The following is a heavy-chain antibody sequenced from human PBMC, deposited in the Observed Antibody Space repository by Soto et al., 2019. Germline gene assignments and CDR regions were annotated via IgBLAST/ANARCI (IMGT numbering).Heavy chain of an antibody. Sequence: SETLSLTCAVYGGSISGYYWSWIRQPPGKGLEWIGEINHSGSTNYNPSLKSRVTISVDTSKNQFSLKLSSVTAADTAVYYCARSKGAYSSSWYNWFDPWGQGTLVTVSS. V-gene: IGHV4-34*01. J-gene: IGHJ5*02. CDR3: ARSKGAYSSSWYNWFDP. CDR2: INHSGST. CDR1: GGSISGYY. D-gene: IGHD6-13*01.